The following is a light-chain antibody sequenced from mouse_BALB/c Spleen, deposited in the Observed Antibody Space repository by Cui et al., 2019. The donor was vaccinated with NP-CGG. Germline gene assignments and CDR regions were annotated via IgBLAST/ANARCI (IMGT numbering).Light chain of an antibody. CDR3: ALWYSNHWV. V-gene: IGLV1*01. J-gene: IGLJ1*01. Sequence: QAVLTQESTLTTSPGETVTLTCRSSIGAVTTSNDANWVQEKPDHLFTGLIGGTNNRAPGVPARFSGSLIGDKAALTITGAQTEDEAIYFCALWYSNHWVFGGGTKLTVL. CDR2: GTN. CDR1: IGAVTTSND.